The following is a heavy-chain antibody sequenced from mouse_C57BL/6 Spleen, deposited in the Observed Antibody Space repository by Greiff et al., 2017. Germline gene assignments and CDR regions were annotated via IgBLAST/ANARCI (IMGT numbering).Heavy chain of an antibody. V-gene: IGHV7-3*01. D-gene: IGHD1-1*01. J-gene: IGHJ2*01. CDR1: GFTFTDYY. CDR2: IRNKANGYTT. Sequence: DVMLVESGGGLVQPGGSLSLSCAASGFTFTDYYMSWVRQPPGKALEWLGFIRNKANGYTTEYSASVKGRFTISRDNSQSILYLQLNALRAEDSATYYCARYNYGSTHYFDYWGQGTTLTVSS. CDR3: ARYNYGSTHYFDY.